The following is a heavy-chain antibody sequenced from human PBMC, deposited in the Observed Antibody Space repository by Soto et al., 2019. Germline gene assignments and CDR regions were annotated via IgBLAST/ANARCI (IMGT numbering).Heavy chain of an antibody. CDR2: IIPIFGTA. Sequence: GASVKVSCKASGGTFSSYAISWVRQAPGQGLEWMGGIIPIFGTANYAQKFQGRVTTTADESTSTAYMELSSLRSEDTAVYYCAKDKDFWSFSYMDVLGKGTTVNVSS. CDR1: GGTFSSYA. V-gene: IGHV1-69*13. J-gene: IGHJ6*03. CDR3: AKDKDFWSFSYMDV. D-gene: IGHD3-3*01.